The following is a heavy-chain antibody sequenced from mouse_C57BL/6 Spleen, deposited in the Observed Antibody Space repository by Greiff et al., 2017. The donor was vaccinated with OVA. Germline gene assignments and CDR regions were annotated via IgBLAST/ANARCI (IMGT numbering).Heavy chain of an antibody. V-gene: IGHV1-55*01. CDR2: IYPGSGST. D-gene: IGHD1-1*01. J-gene: IGHJ2*01. CDR1: GYTFTSYW. Sequence: VQLQQPGAELVKPGASVKMSCKASGYTFTSYWITWVKQRPGQGLEWIGVIYPGSGSTNYNEKFKSKATLTVDTSSSTAYMQLSSLTSEDSAVYYCTIITTVVAKGPDYWGQGTTLTVSS. CDR3: TIITTVVAKGPDY.